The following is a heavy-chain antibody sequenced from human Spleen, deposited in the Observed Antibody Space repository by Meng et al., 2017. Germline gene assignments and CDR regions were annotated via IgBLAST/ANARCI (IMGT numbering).Heavy chain of an antibody. CDR2: IVPDGGIT. V-gene: IGHV3-74*01. J-gene: IGHJ4*01. CDR3: ARDLAWVLFDY. CDR1: GFNFGDYI. Sequence: GESLKISCGASGFNFGDYIMHWVRQSPGQGLEWSSRIVPDGGITTYADSVKGRFTVSRDNAKNTLYLQMHSLRADDTAVYYCARDLAWVLFDYWGQGALVTVSS. D-gene: IGHD3-3*01.